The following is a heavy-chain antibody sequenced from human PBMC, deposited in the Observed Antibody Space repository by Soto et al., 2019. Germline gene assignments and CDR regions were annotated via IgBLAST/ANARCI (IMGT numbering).Heavy chain of an antibody. J-gene: IGHJ6*02. V-gene: IGHV4-4*08. CDR3: ASSAGDPWDFFFFNGMDV. CDR1: GASIRSYY. Sequence: SETLSLTCSVSGASIRSYYWHWIRQPPGKGLEWIGYVYTSDYTRYSSSLKSRVTISVDTSKSQFYLRLNSVTAADTAVYYCASSAGDPWDFFFFNGMDVWGQGTTVTVSS. CDR2: VYTSDYT. D-gene: IGHD4-17*01.